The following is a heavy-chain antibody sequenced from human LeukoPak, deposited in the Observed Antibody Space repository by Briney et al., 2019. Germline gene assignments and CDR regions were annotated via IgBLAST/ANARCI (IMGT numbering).Heavy chain of an antibody. CDR2: ISYDGSNK. CDR3: AALDHGHDY. Sequence: PSGSLRLSCAASGFTFSSYAMHWVRQAPGKGLEWVAVISYDGSNKYYADSAKGRFTISRDNSKNTLYLQMNSLRAEDTAMYYCAALDHGHDYWGQGTLVSVST. CDR1: GFTFSSYA. V-gene: IGHV3-30*04. J-gene: IGHJ4*02.